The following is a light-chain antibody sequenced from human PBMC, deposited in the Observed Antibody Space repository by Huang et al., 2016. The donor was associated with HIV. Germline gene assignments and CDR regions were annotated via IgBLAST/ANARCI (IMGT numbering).Light chain of an antibody. CDR2: GAS. Sequence: EIVMTQSPATLSVSPGERATLSCRASQSVSSNLAWYQQKPGQAPGLLIYGASTRATGIPARFSGSGSGTEFTLTISGLQSEDFAVYYCQQYDNWPPITFGPGTKVDIK. J-gene: IGKJ3*01. CDR1: QSVSSN. CDR3: QQYDNWPPIT. V-gene: IGKV3-15*01.